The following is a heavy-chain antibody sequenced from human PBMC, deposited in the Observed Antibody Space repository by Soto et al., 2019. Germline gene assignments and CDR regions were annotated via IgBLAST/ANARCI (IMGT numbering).Heavy chain of an antibody. J-gene: IGHJ4*02. Sequence: GGSLRLSCAAFGFTLDKYTMGWVRQAPGKGLEWVAESFSSGGTQYADSVKGRFTISRDSSRNMVFLQMNGLRVEDTALYYCARDREPDGIWTFDSWGQGALVTVSS. CDR2: SFSSGGT. V-gene: IGHV3-53*01. D-gene: IGHD3-9*01. CDR3: ARDREPDGIWTFDS. CDR1: GFTLDKYT.